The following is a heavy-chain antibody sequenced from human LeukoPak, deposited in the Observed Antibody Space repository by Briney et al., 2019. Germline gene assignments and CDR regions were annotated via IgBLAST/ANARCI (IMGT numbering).Heavy chain of an antibody. Sequence: SETLSLTYAVYGGSFSDYYWNWIRQPPGKGLEWIGEINPRGSTNYNPSLKSRVTISVDTSRKQFTLRLTSVTAADTAVYYCARDQWGSKAFDYWGQGTLVTVSS. CDR1: GGSFSDYY. CDR3: ARDQWGSKAFDY. V-gene: IGHV4-34*01. CDR2: INPRGST. J-gene: IGHJ4*02. D-gene: IGHD1-26*01.